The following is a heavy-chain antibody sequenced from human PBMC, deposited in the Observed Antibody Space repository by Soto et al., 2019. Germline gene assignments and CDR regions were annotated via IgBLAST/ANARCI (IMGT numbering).Heavy chain of an antibody. Sequence: SETLSLTCTVSGGSVSSGSYFWSWIRQPPGKGLEWIGYIYYSGSTNYNPSLKSRVTISVDTSKNQFSLKLSSVTAADTAVYYCAREGVSGSYYDPIPGPDYWGQGTLVTVSS. V-gene: IGHV4-61*01. CDR3: AREGVSGSYYDPIPGPDY. D-gene: IGHD1-26*01. CDR2: IYYSGST. J-gene: IGHJ4*02. CDR1: GGSVSSGSYF.